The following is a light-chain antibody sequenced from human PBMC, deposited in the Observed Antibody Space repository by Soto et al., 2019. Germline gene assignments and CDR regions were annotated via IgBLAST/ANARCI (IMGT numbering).Light chain of an antibody. Sequence: EIVLTQSPRTLSLSPGEAATLSCRASQSVSSNYLAWYQQKRGQAPRLLIYGASSRATGIPDRFSGSGSGTDFTLTISRLESADFAVYYCQKYGNSPRTFGQGTKVDIK. J-gene: IGKJ1*01. CDR1: QSVSSNY. V-gene: IGKV3-20*01. CDR3: QKYGNSPRT. CDR2: GAS.